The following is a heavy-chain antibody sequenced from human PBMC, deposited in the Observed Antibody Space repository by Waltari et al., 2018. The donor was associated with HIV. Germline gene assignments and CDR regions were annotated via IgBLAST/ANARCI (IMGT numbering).Heavy chain of an antibody. D-gene: IGHD1-7*01. CDR3: ARDTAGTPPDYYYGMDV. Sequence: EVQLVESGGGLVQPGGSLRLSCAASGFTFSIYSMNWVRQAPGKGLECVSYISSSSSTIYYADSVKGRFTISRDNAKNSLFLQMNSLRAEDTAVYYCARDTAGTPPDYYYGMDVWGQGTTVTVSS. CDR1: GFTFSIYS. J-gene: IGHJ6*02. CDR2: ISSSSSTI. V-gene: IGHV3-48*01.